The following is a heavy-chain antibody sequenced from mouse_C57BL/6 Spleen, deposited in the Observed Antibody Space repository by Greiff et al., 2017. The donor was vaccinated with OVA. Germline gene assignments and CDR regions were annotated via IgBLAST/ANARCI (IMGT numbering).Heavy chain of an antibody. V-gene: IGHV1-26*01. CDR3: ARRANWDLGFAY. D-gene: IGHD4-1*01. CDR1: GYTFTDYY. J-gene: IGHJ3*01. CDR2: INPNNGGT. Sequence: EVKLQQSGPELVKPGASVKISCKASGYTFTDYYMNWVKQSHGKSLEWIGDINPNNGGTSYNQKFKGKATLTVDKSSSTAYMELRSLTSEDSAVYYCARRANWDLGFAYWGQGTLVTVSA.